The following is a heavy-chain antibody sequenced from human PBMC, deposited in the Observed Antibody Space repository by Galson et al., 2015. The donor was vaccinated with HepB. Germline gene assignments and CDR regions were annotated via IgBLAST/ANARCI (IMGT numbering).Heavy chain of an antibody. D-gene: IGHD3-3*01. Sequence: SVKVSCKASGYTFTSYGISWVRQAPGQGLEWMGWISAYNGNTNYAQKLQGRVTMTTDTSTSTAYMELRSLRSDDTAVYYCARIYGALRFSHYYYYGMDVWGQGTTVTVSS. CDR2: ISAYNGNT. V-gene: IGHV1-18*01. CDR3: ARIYGALRFSHYYYYGMDV. J-gene: IGHJ6*02. CDR1: GYTFTSYG.